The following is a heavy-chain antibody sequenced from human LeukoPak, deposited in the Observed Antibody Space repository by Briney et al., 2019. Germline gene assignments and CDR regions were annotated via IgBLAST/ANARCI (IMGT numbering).Heavy chain of an antibody. V-gene: IGHV4-34*01. Sequence: PSETMSPTSAVYGGSFSGYYWSWIRQPPEEVLEWIVEINHSASTNYNPSFKSRVTISVDTSKNQFSLKLSTLNAADTAVYYCSSRKIVVESSWFDPWGQGTLVTVSS. J-gene: IGHJ5*02. CDR2: INHSAST. CDR3: SSRKIVVESSWFDP. D-gene: IGHD2-2*01. CDR1: GGSFSGYY.